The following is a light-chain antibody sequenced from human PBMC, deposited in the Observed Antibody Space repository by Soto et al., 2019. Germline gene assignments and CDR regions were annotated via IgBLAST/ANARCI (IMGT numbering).Light chain of an antibody. J-gene: IGKJ1*01. CDR3: QQYTDSRT. CDR2: GVS. Sequence: EIVLTQSPGTLSLSPGERATLSCRASQSISSSYFAWYQQKPGQAPRLLVYGVSSRPTDVPDRFSGSGSGTDFTLTISRLEPEDFAVSYCQQYTDSRTFGQGTKVDIK. V-gene: IGKV3-20*01. CDR1: QSISSSY.